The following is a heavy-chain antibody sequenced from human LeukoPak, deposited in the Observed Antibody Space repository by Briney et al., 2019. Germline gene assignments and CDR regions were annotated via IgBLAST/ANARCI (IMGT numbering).Heavy chain of an antibody. V-gene: IGHV4-59*01. Sequence: SETLSLTCTVSGGSISSYYWSWIRQPPGKGLEWIGYIYYSGSTNYNPSLKSRVTISVDTSKNQSSLKLSSVTAADTAVYYCARDYEGYSSSSPWFDPWGQGTLVTVSS. CDR2: IYYSGST. J-gene: IGHJ5*02. CDR3: ARDYEGYSSSSPWFDP. CDR1: GGSISSYY. D-gene: IGHD6-6*01.